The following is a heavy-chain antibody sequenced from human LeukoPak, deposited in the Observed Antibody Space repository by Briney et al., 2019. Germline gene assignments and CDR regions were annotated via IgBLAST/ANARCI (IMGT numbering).Heavy chain of an antibody. CDR3: AKDSAKRYDDY. Sequence: GGSLRLSCAASGFTVSRNYMSWVRQAPGKGLEWVSEIYSDGSTYYAASVKGRFSISRDNSKNTVHLQMNSLRAEDTAVYYCAKDSAKRYDDYWGQGTLVTVSS. V-gene: IGHV3-53*01. CDR1: GFTVSRNY. CDR2: IYSDGST. D-gene: IGHD2-15*01. J-gene: IGHJ4*02.